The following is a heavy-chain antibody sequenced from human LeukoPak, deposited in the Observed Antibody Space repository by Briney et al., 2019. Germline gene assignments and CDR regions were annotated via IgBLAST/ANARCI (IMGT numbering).Heavy chain of an antibody. Sequence: SQTLSLTCAILGDSVSSNNAAWNWIRQSPSRGLEWLGRTYYRSKWYNDYAGSVRSRITINPDTSRNQFSLQLNSVTPEDTAVYYCAKGYDFYFDYWGQGALVTVSS. CDR3: AKGYDFYFDY. V-gene: IGHV6-1*01. CDR1: GDSVSSNNAA. CDR2: TYYRSKWYN. D-gene: IGHD3/OR15-3a*01. J-gene: IGHJ4*02.